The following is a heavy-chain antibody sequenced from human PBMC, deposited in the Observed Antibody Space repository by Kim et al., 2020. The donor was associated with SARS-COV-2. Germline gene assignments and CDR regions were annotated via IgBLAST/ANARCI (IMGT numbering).Heavy chain of an antibody. CDR1: GGSISSYY. CDR2: IYTSGST. J-gene: IGHJ2*01. CDR3: ARAKFSSGYYDPSMAGRGLPDFDWSVDL. D-gene: IGHD3-22*01. V-gene: IGHV4-4*07. Sequence: SETLSLTCTVSGGSISSYYWSWIRQPAGKGLEWIGRIYTSGSTNYNPSLKSRVTMSVDTSKNQFSPKLSSVTAADTAVYYCARAKFSSGYYDPSMAGRGLPDFDWSVDLWGRGHLVTVSS.